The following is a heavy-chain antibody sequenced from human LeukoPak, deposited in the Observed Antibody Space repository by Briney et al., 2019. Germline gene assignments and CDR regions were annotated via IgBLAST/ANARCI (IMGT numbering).Heavy chain of an antibody. CDR3: AKDLEDIVVVPAALLFDY. CDR2: ISGRNSYI. D-gene: IGHD2-2*01. Sequence: GGSLRLSCAASGFTFSSYSMNWVRQAPGKGVEWVSSISGRNSYIYYADSVKGRFTISRDNSKNTLYLQMNSLRAEDTAVYYCAKDLEDIVVVPAALLFDYWGQGTLVTVSS. V-gene: IGHV3-21*04. J-gene: IGHJ4*02. CDR1: GFTFSSYS.